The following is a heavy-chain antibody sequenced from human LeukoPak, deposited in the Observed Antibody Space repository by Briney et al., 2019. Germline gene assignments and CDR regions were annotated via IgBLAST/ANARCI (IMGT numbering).Heavy chain of an antibody. CDR1: GFTFSSYV. Sequence: GGSLRLSCAASGFTFSSYVMSWVRQAPGKGLEWVSAIGGGGSTYYADSVKGRFTISRDNSKNTLNLQMNSLRADDTAVYYCAKNFWSDKYYYYYMDVCGKGTTVTVSS. CDR2: IGGGGST. V-gene: IGHV3-23*01. D-gene: IGHD3-3*01. CDR3: AKNFWSDKYYYYYMDV. J-gene: IGHJ6*03.